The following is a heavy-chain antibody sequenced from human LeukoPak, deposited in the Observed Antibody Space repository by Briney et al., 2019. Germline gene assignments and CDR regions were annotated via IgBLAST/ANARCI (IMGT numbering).Heavy chain of an antibody. CDR3: AKYSSGYYYDPFDY. D-gene: IGHD3-22*01. Sequence: GGSLRLSCAASGFTFSSYAMSWVRQAPGKGLEWVSAISGSGGSTYYADSVKGRFTTSRDNSKNTLYLQTNSLRAEDTAVYYCAKYSSGYYYDPFDYWGQGTLVTVSS. CDR2: ISGSGGST. V-gene: IGHV3-23*01. CDR1: GFTFSSYA. J-gene: IGHJ4*02.